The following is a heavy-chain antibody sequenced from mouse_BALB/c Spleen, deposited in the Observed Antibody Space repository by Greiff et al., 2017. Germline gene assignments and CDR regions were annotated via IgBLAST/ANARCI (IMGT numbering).Heavy chain of an antibody. CDR1: GFTFSSFG. J-gene: IGHJ4*01. Sequence: EVQVVESGGGLVQPGGSRNLSCAASGFTFSSFGMHWVRQAPEKGLEWVAYISSGSSTIYYADTVKGRFTISRDNPKNTLFLQMTSLRSEDTAMYYCASYDYENYAMDYWGQGTSVTVSS. D-gene: IGHD2-4*01. CDR2: ISSGSSTI. CDR3: ASYDYENYAMDY. V-gene: IGHV5-17*02.